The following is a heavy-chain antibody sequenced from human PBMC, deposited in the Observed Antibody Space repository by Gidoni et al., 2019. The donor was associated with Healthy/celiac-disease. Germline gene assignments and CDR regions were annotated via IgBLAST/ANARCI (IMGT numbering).Heavy chain of an antibody. CDR2: IDHSGST. CDR3: ARAHLPHRYCSGGSCYPPRYYYYGMDV. V-gene: IGHV4-34*01. Sequence: QVQLKQWGAGLLKPSETLSLTCADYGGSFSGYYWSWIRQPPGKGLEWSGDIDHSGSTNYDPSLKSRVTISVDTSKNQFSLKLSSVTAADTAVYYCARAHLPHRYCSGGSCYPPRYYYYGMDVWGQGTTVTVSS. CDR1: GGSFSGYY. D-gene: IGHD2-15*01. J-gene: IGHJ6*02.